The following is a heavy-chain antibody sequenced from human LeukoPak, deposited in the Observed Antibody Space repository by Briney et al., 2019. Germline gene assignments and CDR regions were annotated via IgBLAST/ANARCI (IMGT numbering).Heavy chain of an antibody. CDR3: AIHGQYHTLDY. V-gene: IGHV3-30*04. CDR1: GFTFSSYA. J-gene: IGHJ4*02. CDR2: ISYDGSNK. Sequence: GGSLRLSCAASGFTFSSYAMHWVRQAPGEGLEWVAVISYDGSNKYYADSVKGRFTISRDNSKNTLYLQMNSLRAEDTAVYYCAIHGQYHTLDYWGQGTLVTVSS. D-gene: IGHD2-2*01.